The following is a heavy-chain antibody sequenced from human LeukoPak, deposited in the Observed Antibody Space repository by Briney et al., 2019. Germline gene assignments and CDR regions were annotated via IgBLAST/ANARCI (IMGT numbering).Heavy chain of an antibody. J-gene: IGHJ4*02. CDR1: GFTFSSYE. CDR2: ISSSGGTI. CDR3: ARDVAPIDY. V-gene: IGHV3-48*03. Sequence: RGSLRLSCAASGFTFSSYEMNWVRQAPGKGLEWISYISSSGGTIYYADSVKGRFTISRGNAKNSLYLQMNSLRAEDTAVYYCARDVAPIDYWGQGTLVTVSS.